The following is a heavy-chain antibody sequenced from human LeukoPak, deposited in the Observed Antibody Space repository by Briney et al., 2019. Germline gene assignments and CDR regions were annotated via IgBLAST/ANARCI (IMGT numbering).Heavy chain of an antibody. D-gene: IGHD6-19*01. CDR3: ARWAEYNNGWFFLYFGY. CDR2: INHSGST. CDR1: GGSFSGYY. V-gene: IGHV4-34*01. Sequence: PSETLSLTCAVYGGSFSGYYWSWIRQPPGKGLEWIGEINHSGSTNYNPSLKSRVTISADPSKNQFSLKLSSVTAAGTAVYYCARWAEYNNGWFFLYFGYWGKGTLVTVSS. J-gene: IGHJ4*02.